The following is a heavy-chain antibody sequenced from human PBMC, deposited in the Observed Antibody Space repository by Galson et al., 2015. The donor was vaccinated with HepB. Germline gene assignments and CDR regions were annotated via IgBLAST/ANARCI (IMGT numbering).Heavy chain of an antibody. CDR1: GGTFSSCA. J-gene: IGHJ6*02. V-gene: IGHV1-69*13. CDR2: IIPIFGTA. Sequence: SVKVSCKASGGTFSSCAISWVRQAPGQGLEWMGGIIPIFGTANYAQKSQGRVTITADESTSTAYMELSSLRSEDTAVYYCARDKVHGAVGYYYGMDVWGQGTTVTVSS. CDR3: ARDKVHGAVGYYYGMDV. D-gene: IGHD1-26*01.